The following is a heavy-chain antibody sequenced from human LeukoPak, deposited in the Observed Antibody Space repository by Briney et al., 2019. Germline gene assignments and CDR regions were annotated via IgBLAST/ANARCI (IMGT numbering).Heavy chain of an antibody. D-gene: IGHD6-19*01. CDR2: ISGSGGST. Sequence: PGGSLRLSCAASGFTFSNYGMHWVRQAPGKGLEWVSAISGSGGSTYYADSVKGRLTVSRDNSKNTLYLQMNSLRADDTAIYYCAKDRGSGWSFDYWGQGTLVTVSS. V-gene: IGHV3-23*01. CDR3: AKDRGSGWSFDY. J-gene: IGHJ4*02. CDR1: GFTFSNYG.